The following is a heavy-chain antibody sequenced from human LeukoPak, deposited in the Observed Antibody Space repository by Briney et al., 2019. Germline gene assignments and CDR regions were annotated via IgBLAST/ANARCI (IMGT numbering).Heavy chain of an antibody. Sequence: GGSLRLSCAASGFTSSDYYMSWIRQAPGKGLEWVSYISSSGSTIYYADSVKGRFTISRDNAKNSLYLQMNSLRAEDTAVYYCARVSRFVRLTWSYWGQGTLVTVSS. J-gene: IGHJ4*02. D-gene: IGHD3-10*01. CDR3: ARVSRFVRLTWSY. CDR1: GFTSSDYY. V-gene: IGHV3-11*01. CDR2: ISSSGSTI.